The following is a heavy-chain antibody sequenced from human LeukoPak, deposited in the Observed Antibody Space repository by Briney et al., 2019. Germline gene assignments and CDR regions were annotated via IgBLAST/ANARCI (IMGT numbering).Heavy chain of an antibody. J-gene: IGHJ5*02. D-gene: IGHD6-19*01. V-gene: IGHV3-53*01. CDR2: IYSDGNT. Sequence: PGGSLRPSCAVSGFTVSSIYMSWVRQAPGKGLEWVSFIYSDGNTYYADSVKGRFTLSRDSSRNTLYLQMNSLRVDDTAVYYCAGDTHSSSWYDHWGQGTLVTVSS. CDR1: GFTVSSIY. CDR3: AGDTHSSSWYDH.